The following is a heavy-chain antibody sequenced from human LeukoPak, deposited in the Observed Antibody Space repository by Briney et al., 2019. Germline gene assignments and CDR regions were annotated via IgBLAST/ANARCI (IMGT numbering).Heavy chain of an antibody. CDR1: GFTFSNYA. D-gene: IGHD3-22*01. CDR2: ISYDTSGQ. Sequence: HSGRSLRLSCTASGFTFSNYAMHWVRQSPGKGLEWVAVISYDTSGQHYADSVKGRFTISRDNSKNTLYLQMDSLRVEDTAMYYCARAGRLDSSAWFFDNWGQGTLVTVSS. CDR3: ARAGRLDSSAWFFDN. V-gene: IGHV3-30*04. J-gene: IGHJ4*02.